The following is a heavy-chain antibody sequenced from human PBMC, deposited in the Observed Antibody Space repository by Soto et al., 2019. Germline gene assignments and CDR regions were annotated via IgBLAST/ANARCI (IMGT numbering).Heavy chain of an antibody. V-gene: IGHV3-21*01. CDR2: ISSSSSYI. CDR1: GFTFSSYS. CDR3: ARDRHSSSSYSDS. D-gene: IGHD6-6*01. Sequence: GGSLRLSCAASGFTFSSYSMNWVRQAPGKGLEWVSSISSSSSYIYYADSVKGRFTISRDNAKNSLYLQMYSLRAEDTAVYYCARDRHSSSSYSDSWGQGTLVTVSS. J-gene: IGHJ4*02.